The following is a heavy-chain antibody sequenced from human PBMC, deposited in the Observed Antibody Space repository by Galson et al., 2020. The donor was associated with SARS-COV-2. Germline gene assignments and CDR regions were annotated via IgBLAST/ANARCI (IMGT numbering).Heavy chain of an antibody. D-gene: IGHD3-3*01. CDR1: GFSLSTSGVG. V-gene: IGHV2-5*01. Sequence: SGPTLVKPTQTLTLTCTFSGFSLSTSGVGVGWIRQPPGKALEWLALIYWNDDKRYSPSLKSRLTITKDTSKNQVVLTMTNMDPVDTATYYGAHKPLGHYDFWSGYYGDALLDYYYYMDVWGKGTTVTVSS. J-gene: IGHJ6*03. CDR3: AHKPLGHYDFWSGYYGDALLDYYYYMDV. CDR2: IYWNDDK.